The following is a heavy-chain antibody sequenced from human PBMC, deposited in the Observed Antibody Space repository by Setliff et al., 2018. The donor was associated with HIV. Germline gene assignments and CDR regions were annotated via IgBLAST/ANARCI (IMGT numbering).Heavy chain of an antibody. CDR2: IYSAGWT. CDR1: GDSISSGGYY. V-gene: IGHV4-61*02. D-gene: IGHD6-19*01. J-gene: IGHJ3*02. Sequence: PSETLSLTCTVSGDSISSGGYYWSWIRQPAGKGLEWIGRIYSAGWTIYNPSLESRVTMSVDTSKNQFSLKLSSVTAADTAVYYCAKGDSSGWYTDAFDIWGQGTMVTVSS. CDR3: AKGDSSGWYTDAFDI.